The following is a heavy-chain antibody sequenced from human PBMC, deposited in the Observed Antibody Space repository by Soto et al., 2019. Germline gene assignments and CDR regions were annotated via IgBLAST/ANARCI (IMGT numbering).Heavy chain of an antibody. J-gene: IGHJ6*02. D-gene: IGHD5-18*01. CDR3: AKNFEYSYVWINFGSDV. CDR1: GFTFSSYA. CDR2: VSGSGGAT. V-gene: IGHV3-23*01. Sequence: EVQLLESGGGLVQPGGSLRLSCAASGFTFSSYAFSWVRRAPGKGLEWVSSVSGSGGATYYADSVKGRFTISRDDSDNTLYLQMNSLRVGDTAVYYCAKNFEYSYVWINFGSDVWGQGTAVTVSS.